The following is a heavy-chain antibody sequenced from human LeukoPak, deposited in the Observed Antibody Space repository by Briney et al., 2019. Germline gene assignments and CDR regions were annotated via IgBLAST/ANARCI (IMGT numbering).Heavy chain of an antibody. CDR3: AREHNFFYYDSSGYYPSPFDY. D-gene: IGHD3-22*01. CDR1: GFTFSTYS. CDR2: ITSSSSYK. J-gene: IGHJ4*02. Sequence: GGSLRLSCAASGFTFSTYSMNWVRQAPGKGLEWVSSITSSSSYKYYADSVKGRFTISRDNAKNSLYLQMNSLRAEDTAVYYCAREHNFFYYDSSGYYPSPFDYWGQGTLVTVSS. V-gene: IGHV3-21*01.